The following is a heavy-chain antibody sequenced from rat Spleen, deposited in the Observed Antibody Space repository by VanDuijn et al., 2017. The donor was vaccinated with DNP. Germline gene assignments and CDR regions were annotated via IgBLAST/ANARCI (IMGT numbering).Heavy chain of an antibody. V-gene: IGHV5-20*01. D-gene: IGHD5-1*01. CDR1: GFTFSAYY. Sequence: EVQLVESGGGLVQPGRSLKLSCAASGFTFSAYYMAWVRQAPAKGLEWVATISYDGSSTYYRDSVKGRFTISRDNAKSTLYVQMDSLRSEDTATYYCTAELGGYWGQGVMVTVSS. CDR3: TAELGGY. J-gene: IGHJ2*01. CDR2: ISYDGSST.